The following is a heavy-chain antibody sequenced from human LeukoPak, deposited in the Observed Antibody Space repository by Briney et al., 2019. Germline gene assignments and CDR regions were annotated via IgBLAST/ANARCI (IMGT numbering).Heavy chain of an antibody. CDR1: GFSISTYW. CDR3: SGGSGWLTDY. D-gene: IGHD6-19*01. Sequence: PGGSLRLSCAASGFSISTYWMNWVSQAPGKGLEWVATIKQDGSETLYVDFVKGRFTISRDNAKNSLYLQMNSLRAEDTAVYYCSGGSGWLTDYWGQGPLVTVSS. CDR2: IKQDGSET. V-gene: IGHV3-7*04. J-gene: IGHJ4*02.